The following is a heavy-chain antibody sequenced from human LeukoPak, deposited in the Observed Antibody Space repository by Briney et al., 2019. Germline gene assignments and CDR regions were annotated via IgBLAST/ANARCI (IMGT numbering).Heavy chain of an antibody. D-gene: IGHD3-22*01. V-gene: IGHV1-2*02. CDR1: GYTFTDYY. CDR2: INPKSGGT. J-gene: IGHJ4*02. CDR3: ATYYYDSSGYYFDY. Sequence: SVKVFCKASGYTFTDYYMHWVRHAPGQGLEWMGWINPKSGGTNSAQKFQGRVTMTRDTSISTAYMEVSRLRSDDTAVYYCATYYYDSSGYYFDYWGQGTLVTVSS.